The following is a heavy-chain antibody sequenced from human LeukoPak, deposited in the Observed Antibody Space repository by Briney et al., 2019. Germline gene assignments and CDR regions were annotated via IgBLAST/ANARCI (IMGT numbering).Heavy chain of an antibody. Sequence: SETLSLTCTVSGGSITTSSYYWGWIRQPPGKGLEWIGIIYYNGSTYYNPSLKGRVTISVDTSKNQFSLKLSSVTAADTAVYYCARAFRARYFDLWGRGTLVTVSS. CDR2: IYYNGST. J-gene: IGHJ2*01. D-gene: IGHD2/OR15-2a*01. CDR1: GGSITTSSYY. CDR3: ARAFRARYFDL. V-gene: IGHV4-39*01.